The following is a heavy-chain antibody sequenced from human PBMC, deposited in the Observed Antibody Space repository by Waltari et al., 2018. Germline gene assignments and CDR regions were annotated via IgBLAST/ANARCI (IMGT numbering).Heavy chain of an antibody. V-gene: IGHV4-39*02. CDR2: IDYSGNT. CDR1: GGSISSSGSY. CDR3: VRDFGDHRTDY. Sequence: QLQLQESGPGLVKSSEPLSLTCTVSGGSISSSGSYWGWIRQPPGKGLEWIGTIDYSGNTYYNPSLKSRVTISVDTSKRQFSLKLNSVTAADTAVYYCVRDFGDHRTDYWGQGTLVTVSS. D-gene: IGHD4-17*01. J-gene: IGHJ4*02.